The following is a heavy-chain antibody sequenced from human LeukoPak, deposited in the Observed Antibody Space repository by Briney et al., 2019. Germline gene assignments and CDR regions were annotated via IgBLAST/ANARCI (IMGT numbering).Heavy chain of an antibody. J-gene: IGHJ4*02. CDR3: ARDWGMTTVTNYFDY. V-gene: IGHV1-69*13. D-gene: IGHD4-17*01. CDR2: IIPIFGTA. CDR1: GGTFSSYA. Sequence: ASVKVSCKASGGTFSSYAISWVRQAPGQGLEWMGGIIPIFGTANYAQKFQGRVTITADESTSTAYMELRSLRSDDTAVYYCARDWGMTTVTNYFDYWGQGTLVTVSS.